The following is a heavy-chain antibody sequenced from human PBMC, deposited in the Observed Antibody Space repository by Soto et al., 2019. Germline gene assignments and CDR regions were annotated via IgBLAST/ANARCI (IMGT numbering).Heavy chain of an antibody. CDR1: GYTFTSYA. CDR2: INAGNGNT. D-gene: IGHD3-9*01. Sequence: WASVKVSCKASGYTFTSYAIHWVRQAPGQRLEWMGWINAGNGNTKYSQKFQDRVTITRDTSASTAYMELSSLRSEDTAVYYCARDLHDILTGYYSHSFPWGQGTLVTVSS. J-gene: IGHJ5*02. CDR3: ARDLHDILTGYYSHSFP. V-gene: IGHV1-3*01.